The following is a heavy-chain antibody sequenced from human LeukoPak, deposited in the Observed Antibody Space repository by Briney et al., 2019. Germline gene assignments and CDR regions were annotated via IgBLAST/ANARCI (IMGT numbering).Heavy chain of an antibody. CDR2: IYHSGST. CDR3: ARETLGYCSGGSCYS. D-gene: IGHD2-15*01. J-gene: IGHJ4*02. V-gene: IGHV4-4*02. CDR1: GGSISSSNW. Sequence: SSETLSLTCAVSGGSISSSNWWSWVRQPPGKGLEWIGEIYHSGSTNYNPSLKSRVTISVDKSKNQFSLKLSPVTAADTAVYYCARETLGYCSGGSCYSWGQGTLVTVSS.